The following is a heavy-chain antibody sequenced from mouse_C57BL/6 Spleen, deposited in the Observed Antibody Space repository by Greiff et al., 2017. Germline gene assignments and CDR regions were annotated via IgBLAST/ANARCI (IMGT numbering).Heavy chain of an antibody. CDR3: AREDNSDYWFAY. D-gene: IGHD3-2*02. CDR1: GFSFTSYG. Sequence: QVQLQQSGPGLVQPSQCLSFTCTVSGFSFTSYGVHWVRQSPGKGLEWLGVIWSGGSTDYNAAFISRLGISKDYTECQILFNMNSLLADDPAIYYCAREDNSDYWFAYRGQGTLVTVSA. V-gene: IGHV2-2*01. J-gene: IGHJ3*01. CDR2: IWSGGST.